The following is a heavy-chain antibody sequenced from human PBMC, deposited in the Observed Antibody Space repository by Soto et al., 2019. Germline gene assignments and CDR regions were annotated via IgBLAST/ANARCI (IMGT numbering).Heavy chain of an antibody. V-gene: IGHV3-33*01. D-gene: IGHD6-19*01. CDR3: ARIPQIAVAGTRFGYIDL. J-gene: IGHJ2*01. Sequence: QVQLEESGGGVVQPGRSLRLSCAASGFTFSSYGMHWVRQAPGKGLEWVAVIWYDGSNKYYADSVKGRFPISRDNSKNPLDLHLHSLGAEDTTAYYCARIPQIAVAGTRFGYIDLWGSGTLVTVSS. CDR2: IWYDGSNK. CDR1: GFTFSSYG.